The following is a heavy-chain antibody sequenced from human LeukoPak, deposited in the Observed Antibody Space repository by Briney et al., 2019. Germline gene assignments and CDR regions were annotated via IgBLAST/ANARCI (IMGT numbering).Heavy chain of an antibody. CDR2: IGSGSVDK. V-gene: IGHV3-23*01. Sequence: PGGSLRLSCAASGFSFNIYAMGWVRQAPGKGLEWVSVIGSGSVDKHYADTVKGRFTISRDNAKNTLYLQMNSLRAEDTAVYYCTREAGGYDVWGQGTLVTVSS. D-gene: IGHD5-12*01. CDR1: GFSFNIYA. CDR3: TREAGGYDV. J-gene: IGHJ4*02.